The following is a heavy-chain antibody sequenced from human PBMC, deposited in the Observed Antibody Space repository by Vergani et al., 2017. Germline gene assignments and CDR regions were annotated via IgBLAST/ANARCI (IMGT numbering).Heavy chain of an antibody. CDR3: ARDNRRGFDDILTGYYLGFDY. Sequence: EVQLVESGGGLVQPGGSLRLSCTASGFTFGDYAMSWVRQAPGKGLEWVGFIRSKAYGGTTEYAASVKGRFTISRDDSKSIAYLQMNSLRAEDTAVYYCARDNRRGFDDILTGYYLGFDYWGQGTLVTVSS. V-gene: IGHV3-49*04. J-gene: IGHJ4*02. CDR2: IRSKAYGGTT. CDR1: GFTFGDYA. D-gene: IGHD3-9*01.